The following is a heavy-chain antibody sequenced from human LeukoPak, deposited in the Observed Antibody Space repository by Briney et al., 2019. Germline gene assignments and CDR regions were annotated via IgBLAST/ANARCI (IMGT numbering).Heavy chain of an antibody. CDR2: ISAYNGNT. V-gene: IGHV1-18*01. Sequence: ASVKVSCMASGYTFTSYGISWVRQAPGQGLEWMGWISAYNGNTNYAQKLQGRVTMTTDTSTSTAYMELRSLRSDDTAVYYCARSIAPRYYMDVWGKGTTVTVSS. CDR3: ARSIAPRYYMDV. D-gene: IGHD6-6*01. J-gene: IGHJ6*03. CDR1: GYTFTSYG.